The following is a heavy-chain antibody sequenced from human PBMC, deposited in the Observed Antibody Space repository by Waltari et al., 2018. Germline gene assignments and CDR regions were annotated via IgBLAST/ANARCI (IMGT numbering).Heavy chain of an antibody. Sequence: QITLKESGPTLVKPTQTLTLTCTFSGFSLSTSGVGVGWIRQPPGKALEWLALIYWNDDKRYSPSLKSRLTITKDTSKNQVVLTMTNMDPVDTATYYCAHSLLIRYYDFWSGLFYGMDVWGQGTTVTVSS. CDR2: IYWNDDK. J-gene: IGHJ6*02. V-gene: IGHV2-5*01. CDR1: GFSLSTSGVG. CDR3: AHSLLIRYYDFWSGLFYGMDV. D-gene: IGHD3-3*01.